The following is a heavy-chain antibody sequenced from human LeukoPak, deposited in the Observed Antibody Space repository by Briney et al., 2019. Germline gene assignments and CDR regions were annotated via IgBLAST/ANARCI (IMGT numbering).Heavy chain of an antibody. J-gene: IGHJ4*02. CDR2: ISAYNGNT. D-gene: IGHD6-13*01. CDR3: ARTTGYGSSWDFDY. V-gene: IGHV1-18*01. CDR1: SYTFTNFG. Sequence: GASVKVSCKASSYTFTNFGISWVRQAPGQGLEWMGWISAYNGNTNYAQKLQGRVTMTTDTSTRTAYMELRSLRSDDTAVYYCARTTGYGSSWDFDYWGQGTLVTVSS.